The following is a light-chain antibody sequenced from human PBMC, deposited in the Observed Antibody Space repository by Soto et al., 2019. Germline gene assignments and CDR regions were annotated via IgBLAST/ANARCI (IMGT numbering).Light chain of an antibody. Sequence: QSVLTQPASVSGSPGQSITISCTGTSSDVGVYNYVSWYQQHPGKAPKLMIYEVSYRPSGVSNRFSGSKSGNTASLTISGLQAEDESDYYCKSYTSSGTYVFGTGTKLTVL. CDR1: SSDVGVYNY. CDR2: EVS. V-gene: IGLV2-14*01. CDR3: KSYTSSGTYV. J-gene: IGLJ1*01.